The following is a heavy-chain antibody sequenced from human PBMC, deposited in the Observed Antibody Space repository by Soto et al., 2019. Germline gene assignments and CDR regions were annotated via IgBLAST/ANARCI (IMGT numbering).Heavy chain of an antibody. J-gene: IGHJ2*01. V-gene: IGHV5-51*01. CDR1: GYSFTSYW. CDR2: IYPGDSDT. Sequence: GESLKISCKGSGYSFTSYWIGWVRQMPGKGLEWMGIIYPGDSDTRYSPSFQGQVTISADKSITTAYLQWSSLKASDTAMYYCARPTTYYYDSSGYYSWNFDLRGRGTLVTVSS. CDR3: ARPTTYYYDSSGYYSWNFDL. D-gene: IGHD3-22*01.